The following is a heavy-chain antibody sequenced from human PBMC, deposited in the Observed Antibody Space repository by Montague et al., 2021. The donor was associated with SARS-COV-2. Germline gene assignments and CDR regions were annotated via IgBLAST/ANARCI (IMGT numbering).Heavy chain of an antibody. CDR3: ARRGRKLLPGATTIGGFDI. J-gene: IGHJ3*02. D-gene: IGHD1-26*01. CDR1: GGSISSSNYY. V-gene: IGHV4-39*02. CDR2: IYDSGST. Sequence: SETLSLTCTVSGGSISSSNYYWDWIRQPPGKGLEWIGSIYDSGSTYYNPSLKSRVTISVDTSKNHFSLKLSSVTAADTAVYYCARRGRKLLPGATTIGGFDIWGQGTMVTVSS.